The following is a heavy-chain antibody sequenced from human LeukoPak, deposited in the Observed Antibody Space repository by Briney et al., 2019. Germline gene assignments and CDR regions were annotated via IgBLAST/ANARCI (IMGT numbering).Heavy chain of an antibody. Sequence: SETLSLTCTVSGGSISSGGYYWSWIRQHPGKGLEWIGYIYYSGSTYYNPSLKSRVTISVDTSKNQFSLKLSSVTAADTAVYYCARDPYGGDYPGYYCYYGMDVWGQGTTVTVSS. D-gene: IGHD4-17*01. V-gene: IGHV4-31*03. CDR3: ARDPYGGDYPGYYCYYGMDV. CDR2: IYYSGST. CDR1: GGSISSGGYY. J-gene: IGHJ6*02.